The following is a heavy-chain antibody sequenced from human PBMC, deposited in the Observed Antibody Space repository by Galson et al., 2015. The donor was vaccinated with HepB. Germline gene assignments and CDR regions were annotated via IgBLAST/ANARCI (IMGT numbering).Heavy chain of an antibody. D-gene: IGHD1-26*01. CDR3: ASFSGSYPVSIYYYYYMDV. V-gene: IGHV3-48*01. Sequence: SLRLSCAASGFTFSSYSMNWVRQAPGKGLEWVSYISSSSSTIYYADSVKGRFTISRDNAKNSLYLQMNSLRAEDTAVYYCASFSGSYPVSIYYYYYMDVWGKGTTVTVSS. J-gene: IGHJ6*03. CDR2: ISSSSSTI. CDR1: GFTFSSYS.